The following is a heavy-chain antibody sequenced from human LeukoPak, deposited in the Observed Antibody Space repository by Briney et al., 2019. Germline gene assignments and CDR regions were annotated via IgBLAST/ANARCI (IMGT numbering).Heavy chain of an antibody. CDR2: IIPILGIA. V-gene: IGHV1-69*04. D-gene: IGHD3-16*02. Sequence: ASVKVSCKASGGTFSSYAISWVRQAPGQGLEWMGRIIPILGIANYAQKFQGRVTITADKSTSTAYMELSSLRSEDTAVYYCARGRVITFGGVIVTDLNYWGQGALVTVSS. CDR3: ARGRVITFGGVIVTDLNY. CDR1: GGTFSSYA. J-gene: IGHJ4*02.